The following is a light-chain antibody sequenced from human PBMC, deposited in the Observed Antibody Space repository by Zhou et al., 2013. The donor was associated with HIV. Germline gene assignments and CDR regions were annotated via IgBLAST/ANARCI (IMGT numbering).Light chain of an antibody. J-gene: IGKJ2*01. CDR3: QQYNRDPRT. V-gene: IGKV1-13*02. Sequence: AIQLTQSPSSLSASVGDRVTITCRASQGISRHLAWYQQKPGKAPNLLIYDASTLQIGVPSRFSGSGSGTHFTLTISGLRPEDFATYYCQQYNRDPRTFGPGDPNLDIK. CDR2: DAS. CDR1: QGISRH.